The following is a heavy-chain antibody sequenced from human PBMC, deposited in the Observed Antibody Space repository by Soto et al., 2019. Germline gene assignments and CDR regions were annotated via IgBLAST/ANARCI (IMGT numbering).Heavy chain of an antibody. V-gene: IGHV3-53*04. CDR2: IYSGGST. D-gene: IGHD5-18*01. J-gene: IGHJ4*02. Sequence: EVQLVESGGGLVQPGGSLRLSCAASGFTVSSNYMSWVRQAPGEGLEWVSVIYSGGSTYYADSVKGRFTISRHNSKNTLYLQMNSLRAEDTAVYYCARDEDTAMATDWGQGTLVTVSS. CDR1: GFTVSSNY. CDR3: ARDEDTAMATD.